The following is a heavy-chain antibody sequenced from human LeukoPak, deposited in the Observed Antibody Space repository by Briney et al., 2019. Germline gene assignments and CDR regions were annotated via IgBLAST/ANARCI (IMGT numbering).Heavy chain of an antibody. V-gene: IGHV3-48*01. CDR3: ARDWGGLTYYYDSSGADY. J-gene: IGHJ4*02. CDR2: ISSSSSTI. D-gene: IGHD3-22*01. CDR1: GFTFSGYS. Sequence: PGGSLRLSCAASGFTFSGYSMNWVRQAPGKGLEWVSYISSSSSTIYYADSVKGRFTISRDNAKNSLYLQMNSLRAEDTAVYYCARDWGGLTYYYDSSGADYWGQGTLVTVSS.